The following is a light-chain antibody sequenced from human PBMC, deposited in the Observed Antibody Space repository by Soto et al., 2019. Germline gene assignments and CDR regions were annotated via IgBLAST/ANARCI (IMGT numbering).Light chain of an antibody. CDR2: GAS. V-gene: IGKV3-20*01. CDR1: QSVSNNY. CDR3: QQYGSSGT. J-gene: IGKJ1*01. Sequence: EIVLTQSPGTLSLSPGERATLSCRASQSVSNNYLAWYQQKPGQAPRLPIYGASNRATGIPDRFSGSGSGTEFNLTISRLEPEDFEVYYCQQYGSSGTFGQGTQV.